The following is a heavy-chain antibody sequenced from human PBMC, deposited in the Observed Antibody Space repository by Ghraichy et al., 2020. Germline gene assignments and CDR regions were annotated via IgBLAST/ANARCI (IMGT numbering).Heavy chain of an antibody. CDR3: ARSQYLAFDVFNF. J-gene: IGHJ3*01. Sequence: GGSLRLSCAGSGFTFSDFYMGWVRQAPGKGLEWVGNIGKDGSETYYADSARGRFTISRDNAKNSLYLQINSLRDEEPAVYYCARSQYLAFDVFNFWGRGTMVTVSS. CDR1: GFTFSDFY. V-gene: IGHV3-7*03. D-gene: IGHD2/OR15-2a*01. CDR2: IGKDGSET.